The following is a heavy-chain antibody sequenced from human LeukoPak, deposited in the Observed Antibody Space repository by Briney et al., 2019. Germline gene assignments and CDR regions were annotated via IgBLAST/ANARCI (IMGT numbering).Heavy chain of an antibody. V-gene: IGHV3-66*01. Sequence: GGSLRLSCAASGFSVSTNYMSWVRQAPGKGLEWVSVFYSGGTTYYADSVKGRFTISRDNSKNTLDLQMNSLRAEDTAVYYCAKVFSITDYYYMDVWGKGTTVTVSS. CDR2: FYSGGTT. CDR3: AKVFSITDYYYMDV. J-gene: IGHJ6*03. CDR1: GFSVSTNY.